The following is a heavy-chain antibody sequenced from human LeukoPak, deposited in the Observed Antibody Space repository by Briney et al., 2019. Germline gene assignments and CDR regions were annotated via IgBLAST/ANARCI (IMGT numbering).Heavy chain of an antibody. CDR2: IYYSGST. Sequence: PSETLSLTCNVSGASVSSGSYYWSWIRQPPGKGLEWIGYIYYSGSTNYNPSLKSRVTISVDTSKNQFSLKLTSVTAADTAVYYCARGDSGSFSQFDCWGQGTLVTVSS. CDR1: GASVSSGSYY. V-gene: IGHV4-61*01. CDR3: ARGDSGSFSQFDC. D-gene: IGHD1-26*01. J-gene: IGHJ4*02.